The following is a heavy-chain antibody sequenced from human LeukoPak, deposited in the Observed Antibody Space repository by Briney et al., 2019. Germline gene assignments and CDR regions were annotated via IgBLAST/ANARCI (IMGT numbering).Heavy chain of an antibody. CDR2: IRYDGSNK. CDR1: GFTFSSYG. D-gene: IGHD3-16*01. CDR3: ARDAFGFGYFRH. Sequence: GGSLRLSCAASGFTFSSYGIHWVRQAPGKGLEWVAFIRYDGSNKYHADSVKGRFTISRDNSKNSLYLQMNSLRAEDTALYYCARDAFGFGYFRHWGQGTLVTVSS. V-gene: IGHV3-30*02. J-gene: IGHJ1*01.